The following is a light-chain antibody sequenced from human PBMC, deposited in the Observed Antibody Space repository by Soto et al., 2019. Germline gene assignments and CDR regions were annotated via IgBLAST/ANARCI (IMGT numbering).Light chain of an antibody. J-gene: IGKJ2*01. CDR3: QQYDRSSYT. CDR1: QRVSSIY. V-gene: IGKV3-20*01. Sequence: EIVLTQSPGTLSLSPGERATLSCRASQRVSSIYLAWYQQKPGQPPRLLIYGASSRATGIPDRFSGSGSATDFTLTISRLDPEDFAVYYCQQYDRSSYTFGQGTKLEI. CDR2: GAS.